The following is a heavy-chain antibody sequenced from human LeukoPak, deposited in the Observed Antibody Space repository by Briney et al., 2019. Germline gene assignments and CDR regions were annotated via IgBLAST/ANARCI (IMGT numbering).Heavy chain of an antibody. V-gene: IGHV3-74*01. J-gene: IGHJ4*02. CDR1: GFTFSSYW. CDR2: VNTDGRST. Sequence: GGSLRLSCAASGFTFSSYWMHWVRQAPGKGLVWVSRVNTDGRSTSYADSVKGRFTISRDNAKNTLYLQMDSLRAEDTAVCYCAREGRIVGATIDYWGQGALVTVSS. CDR3: AREGRIVGATIDY. D-gene: IGHD1-26*01.